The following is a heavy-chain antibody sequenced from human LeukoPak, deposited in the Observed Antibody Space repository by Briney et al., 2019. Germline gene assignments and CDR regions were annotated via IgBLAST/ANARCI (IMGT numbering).Heavy chain of an antibody. V-gene: IGHV3-74*01. CDR3: TRGIEAFDY. J-gene: IGHJ4*02. CDR1: GFTFSNYA. CDR2: INSDGSNT. D-gene: IGHD2/OR15-2a*01. Sequence: GGSLRLSCAASGFTFSNYALHWVRQAPGKGLVWVSRINSDGSNTTYADSVKGRFTISRDNAKNTLYLQMNSLRAEDTAVYYCTRGIEAFDYWGQGTLVTVSS.